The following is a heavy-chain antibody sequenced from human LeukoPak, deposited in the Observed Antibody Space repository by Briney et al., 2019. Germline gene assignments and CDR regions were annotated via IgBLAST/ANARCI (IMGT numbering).Heavy chain of an antibody. CDR1: GGSFSGYY. Sequence: SGSLSLTCAVHGGSFSGYYWSWIRQPPGKGLEWIGEINHSGSTNYNPSLKSRVTISVNTSKNQLSLKLSSVTAADTAVYYCARNIVATTHDAFDIWGQGTMVT. CDR3: ARNIVATTHDAFDI. J-gene: IGHJ3*02. V-gene: IGHV4-34*01. D-gene: IGHD5-12*01. CDR2: INHSGST.